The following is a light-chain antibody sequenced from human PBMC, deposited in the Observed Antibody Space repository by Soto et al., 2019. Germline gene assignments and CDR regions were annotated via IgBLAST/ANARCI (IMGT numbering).Light chain of an antibody. Sequence: EIVLTQSPGTLSLSPGERATLSCRASQSLTSSYLAWYQQKPGQAPRLLIYGTSSRATGIPDRFSGSGSGTDFSLTISRLEPEDVAVYYCQEYGSSPQKTFGQGTKVEIK. J-gene: IGKJ1*01. CDR3: QEYGSSPQKT. V-gene: IGKV3-20*01. CDR1: QSLTSSY. CDR2: GTS.